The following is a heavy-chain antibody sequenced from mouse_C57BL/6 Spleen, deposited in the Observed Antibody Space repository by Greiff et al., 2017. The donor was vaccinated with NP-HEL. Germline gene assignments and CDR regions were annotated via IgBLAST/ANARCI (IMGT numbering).Heavy chain of an antibody. D-gene: IGHD1-1*01. CDR3: ARGGDYYGSSPYS. CDR1: GYAFSSYW. CDR2: IYPGDGDT. J-gene: IGHJ1*03. Sequence: VQLQQSGAELVKPGASVKISCKASGYAFSSYWMNWVKQRPGKGLEWIGQIYPGDGDTNYNGKFKGKATLTADKSSSTAYMQLSSLTSEASAVYFCARGGDYYGSSPYSWGTGTTVTVSS. V-gene: IGHV1-80*01.